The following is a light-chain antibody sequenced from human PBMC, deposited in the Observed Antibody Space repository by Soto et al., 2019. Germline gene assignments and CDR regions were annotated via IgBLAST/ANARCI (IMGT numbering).Light chain of an antibody. CDR2: EVT. V-gene: IGLV2-14*01. J-gene: IGLJ1*01. CDR1: SSDVGGHNY. CDR3: SSYTFTSTLYV. Sequence: QSALTQPASVSGSPGQSITISCTGTSSDVGGHNYVSWYQQHPGKAPKLMIYEVTNRPSGVSNRFSGSKSGNTASLTISGLQAEDEAYYYCSSYTFTSTLYVFGTGTKLTVL.